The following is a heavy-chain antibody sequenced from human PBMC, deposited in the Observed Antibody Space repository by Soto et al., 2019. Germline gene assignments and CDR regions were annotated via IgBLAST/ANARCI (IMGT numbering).Heavy chain of an antibody. J-gene: IGHJ5*02. D-gene: IGHD3-3*01. Sequence: SETLSLTCTVSGGSISSYYWSWIRQPPGKGLEWIGYIYYSGSTNYNPSLKSRVTISVDTSKNQFSLKLSSVTAADTAVYYCARGAYYDFWSGYNTFDPWGQGTLVTVSS. CDR2: IYYSGST. CDR3: ARGAYYDFWSGYNTFDP. V-gene: IGHV4-59*01. CDR1: GGSISSYY.